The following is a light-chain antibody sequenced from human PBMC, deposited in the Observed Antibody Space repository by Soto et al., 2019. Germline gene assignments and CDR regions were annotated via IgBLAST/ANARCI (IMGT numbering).Light chain of an antibody. CDR2: ATS. Sequence: DIQMTQPPSSLSASVGDRVTITCRASQAIHSYLNWYQQKPGKAPNLLIFATSTLQRGVPSRFSGSGSGTDFTLTISSLQPEDFATYYCQQRETFGPGTKVDIK. V-gene: IGKV1-39*01. CDR3: QQRET. CDR1: QAIHSY. J-gene: IGKJ3*01.